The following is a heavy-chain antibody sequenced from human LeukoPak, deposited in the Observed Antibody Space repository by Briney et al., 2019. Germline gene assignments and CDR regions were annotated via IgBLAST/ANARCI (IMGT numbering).Heavy chain of an antibody. CDR1: GGSISSYY. CDR2: IYYSGST. J-gene: IGHJ2*01. Sequence: SETLSLTCTVSGGSISSYYWSWIWQPPGKGLEWIGYIYYSGSTNYNPSLKSRVNISVDTSKKQVSLKLSSVTAADTAVYFCARGVGGGNSFYFDLWGRGTLVTVSS. D-gene: IGHD4-23*01. CDR3: ARGVGGGNSFYFDL. V-gene: IGHV4-59*01.